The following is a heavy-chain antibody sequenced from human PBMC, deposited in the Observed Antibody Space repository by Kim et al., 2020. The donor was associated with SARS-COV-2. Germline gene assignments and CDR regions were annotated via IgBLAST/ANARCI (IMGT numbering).Heavy chain of an antibody. CDR3: ARRASHYGYMFLWFDP. V-gene: IGHV4-39*01. J-gene: IGHJ5*02. CDR1: GASISSGRYY. D-gene: IGHD5-18*01. CDR2: IDNSGGT. Sequence: SETLSLTCIVSGASISSGRYYWGWIRQPAGKGLEWIASIDNSGGTYYNPSLKSRVTISADTSKNQFSLRLSSVTAADTAVYYCARRASHYGYMFLWFDP.